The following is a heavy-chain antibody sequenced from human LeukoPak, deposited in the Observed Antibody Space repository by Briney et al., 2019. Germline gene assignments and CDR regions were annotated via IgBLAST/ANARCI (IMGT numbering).Heavy chain of an antibody. D-gene: IGHD2-21*01. Sequence: PGGSLRLSCAASGFTFDDYGMSWVRQAPGKGLEWVSGINWNGGSTGYADSVKGRFTISRDNAKNSLYLQMNSLRAEDTALYYCARAIGVVRYARVYYFDYWGQGTLSPSPQ. CDR3: ARAIGVVRYARVYYFDY. CDR1: GFTFDDYG. V-gene: IGHV3-20*04. J-gene: IGHJ4*02. CDR2: INWNGGST.